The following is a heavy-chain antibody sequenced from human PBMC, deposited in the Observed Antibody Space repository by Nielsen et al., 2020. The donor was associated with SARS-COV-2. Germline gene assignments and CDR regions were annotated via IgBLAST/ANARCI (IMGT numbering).Heavy chain of an antibody. V-gene: IGHV1-18*04. J-gene: IGHJ4*02. Sequence: ASVKVSCKASGYTFNTYGISWVRQAPGLGLGWMGWISTYNTNTDYAQKFQDRLTMTRDTSTSTAYMELRTLRSDDTAVYYCARDFAKRSNTGYYYPLIDYWGQGTLVNVSS. CDR1: GYTFNTYG. CDR3: ARDFAKRSNTGYYYPLIDY. D-gene: IGHD3-9*01. CDR2: ISTYNTNT.